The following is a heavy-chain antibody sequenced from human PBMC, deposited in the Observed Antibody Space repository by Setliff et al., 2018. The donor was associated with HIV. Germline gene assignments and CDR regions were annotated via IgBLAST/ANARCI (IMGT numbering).Heavy chain of an antibody. J-gene: IGHJ4*02. V-gene: IGHV3-30*02. CDR1: GFTFRNYG. CDR2: IRLDGSDK. D-gene: IGHD3-22*01. Sequence: GGSLRLSCAASGFTFRNYGMHWVRQAPGKGLEWVAFIRLDGSDKFYADSVKGRFTISRDNSKNTLFLQMNSLRSEDTAVYYCAKEDSSSGYYWARFDYWGQGTLVTVSS. CDR3: AKEDSSSGYYWARFDY.